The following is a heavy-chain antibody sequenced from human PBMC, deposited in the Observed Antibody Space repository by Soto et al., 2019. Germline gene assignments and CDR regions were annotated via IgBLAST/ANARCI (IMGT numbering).Heavy chain of an antibody. Sequence: SVNVSCKASGGTFSSYTISWVRQAPVQGLEWMGRIIPILGIANYAQKFQGRVTITADKSTSTAYMELSSLRSEDTAVYYCARDRRSSSWLNWFDPWGQGTLVTVS. D-gene: IGHD6-13*01. J-gene: IGHJ5*02. CDR3: ARDRRSSSWLNWFDP. V-gene: IGHV1-69*04. CDR1: GGTFSSYT. CDR2: IIPILGIA.